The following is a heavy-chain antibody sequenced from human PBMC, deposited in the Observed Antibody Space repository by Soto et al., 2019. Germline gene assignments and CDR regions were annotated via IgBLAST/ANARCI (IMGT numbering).Heavy chain of an antibody. CDR3: ATSYGSGSTHFDY. D-gene: IGHD3-10*01. J-gene: IGHJ4*02. V-gene: IGHV1-69*02. Sequence: QVQLVQSGAEVKKPGSSVKVSCTASGGTFNFYTINWVRQAPGQRPEWVGRVNPIVGMSSSASKFQGRVTMPPDKSTSKSYMDLTGLKSEDTAVYYCATSYGSGSTHFDYCGQGTLVTVSS. CDR2: VNPIVGMS. CDR1: GGTFNFYT.